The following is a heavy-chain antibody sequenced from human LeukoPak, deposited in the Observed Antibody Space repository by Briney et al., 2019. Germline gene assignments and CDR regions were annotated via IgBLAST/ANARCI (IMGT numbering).Heavy chain of an antibody. Sequence: GGSLRLSCVASGVTLSNYAMSWARQAPGKGLEWVSGISSSGSGGNTYYADSVKGRFTISRDNAKNSLDLQMNSLRDEDTAVYYCARARASGRSGFDYWGQGTLVTVSS. V-gene: IGHV3-23*01. CDR2: ISSSGSGGNT. D-gene: IGHD2-15*01. CDR3: ARARASGRSGFDY. CDR1: GVTLSNYA. J-gene: IGHJ4*02.